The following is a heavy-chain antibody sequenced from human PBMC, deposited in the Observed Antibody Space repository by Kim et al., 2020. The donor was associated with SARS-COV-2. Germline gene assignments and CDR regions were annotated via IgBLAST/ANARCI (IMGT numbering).Heavy chain of an antibody. Sequence: SETLSLTCAVYGGSFSGYYWSWIRQPPGKGLEWIGEINHSGSTNYNPSLKSRVTISVDTSKNQFSLKLSSVTAADTAVYYCARAKPRKLNYYGSGSLTSTNWFDPWGQGTLVTVSS. CDR1: GGSFSGYY. J-gene: IGHJ5*02. CDR3: ARAKPRKLNYYGSGSLTSTNWFDP. D-gene: IGHD3-10*01. V-gene: IGHV4-34*01. CDR2: INHSGST.